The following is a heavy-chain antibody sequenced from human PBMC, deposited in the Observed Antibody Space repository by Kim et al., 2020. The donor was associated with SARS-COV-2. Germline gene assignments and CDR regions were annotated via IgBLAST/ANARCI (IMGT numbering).Heavy chain of an antibody. D-gene: IGHD3-22*01. V-gene: IGHV4-61*02. J-gene: IGHJ6*02. CDR2: IYTSGST. CDR1: GGSISSGSYY. CDR3: ARDIPYYYDSSGYYYYYYGMDV. Sequence: SETLSLTCTVSGGSISSGSYYWSWIRQPAGKGLEWIGRIYTSGSTNYNPSLKSRVTISVDTSENQFSLKLSSVTAADTAVYYCARDIPYYYDSSGYYYYYYGMDVWGQGTTVTVSS.